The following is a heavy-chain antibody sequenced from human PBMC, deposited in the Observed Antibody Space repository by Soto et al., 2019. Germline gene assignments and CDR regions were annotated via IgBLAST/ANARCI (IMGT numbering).Heavy chain of an antibody. J-gene: IGHJ5*02. V-gene: IGHV4-31*03. CDR3: ARGRGGFDP. CDR2: IYYTGST. Sequence: QVQLQGSGPGLVKPSQTLSLTCTVSGGSINSGGYYWSRIRQHPGKGLEWIGYIYYTGSTYYNPSLKSRVTISGDVSKNQFSLKLSSVTAADTAVYYCARGRGGFDPWGQGTLVTVSS. CDR1: GGSINSGGYY.